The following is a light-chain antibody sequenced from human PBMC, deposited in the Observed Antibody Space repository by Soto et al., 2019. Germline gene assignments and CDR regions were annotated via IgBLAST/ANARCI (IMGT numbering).Light chain of an antibody. V-gene: IGLV4-69*01. CDR2: LNSDGSH. J-gene: IGLJ2*01. CDR3: QTWGADIRGV. CDR1: SGHSSYA. Sequence: QAVVTQSPSASASLGASVKLTCTLSSGHSSYAIAWHQQLPEKGPRYLMKLNSDGSHSKGDGIPDRFSGSSSGAERYLTISSLQSEDEADYYCQTWGADIRGVFGGGTKLTVL.